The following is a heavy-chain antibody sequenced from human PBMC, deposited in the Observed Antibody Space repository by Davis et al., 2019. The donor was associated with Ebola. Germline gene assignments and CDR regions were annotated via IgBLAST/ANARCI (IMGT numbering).Heavy chain of an antibody. CDR2: ISGSGGST. Sequence: GESLKISCTASGFTFGDYAMSWVRQAPVKGLEWVSAISGSGGSTYYADSVKGRFTISRDNSKNTLYLQMNSLHQGPIGLPPGTLLQEHLWG. J-gene: IGHJ6*01. CDR1: GFTFGDYA. V-gene: IGHV3-23*01. CDR3: TLLQEHL.